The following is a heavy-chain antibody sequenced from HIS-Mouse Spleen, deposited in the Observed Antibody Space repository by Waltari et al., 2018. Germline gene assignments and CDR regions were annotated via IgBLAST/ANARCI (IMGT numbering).Heavy chain of an antibody. Sequence: EVQLVESGGGLVQPGGSLRLSCAASGFTFSSYWMHWFRQAPGKGLVWVSRINSDGSSTSYADSVKGRFTISRDNAKNTLYLQMNSLRAEDTAVYYCARASITMVRGVTWFDPWGQGTLVTVSS. CDR3: ARASITMVRGVTWFDP. D-gene: IGHD3-10*01. V-gene: IGHV3-74*01. J-gene: IGHJ5*02. CDR1: GFTFSSYW. CDR2: INSDGSST.